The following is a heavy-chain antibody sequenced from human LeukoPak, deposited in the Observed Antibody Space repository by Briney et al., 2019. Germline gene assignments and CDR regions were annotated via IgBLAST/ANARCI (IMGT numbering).Heavy chain of an antibody. CDR2: VHNSGST. CDR1: GASMVGYY. Sequence: PSETLSLTCDVSGASMVGYYWSWIRQSAGGGLEWIGRVHNSGSTNYHPSLRSRVTLSEDVSKSQFYLRLTSVTAADTAVYYCARDGGGNRNFDCWGQGTLVTVSS. V-gene: IGHV4-4*07. D-gene: IGHD4-23*01. CDR3: ARDGGGNRNFDC. J-gene: IGHJ4*02.